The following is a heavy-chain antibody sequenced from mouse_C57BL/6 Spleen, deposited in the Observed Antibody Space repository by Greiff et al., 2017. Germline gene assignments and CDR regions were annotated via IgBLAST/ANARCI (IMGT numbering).Heavy chain of an antibody. CDR1: GYAFSSSW. D-gene: IGHD2-3*01. CDR2: IYPGDGDT. J-gene: IGHJ1*03. Sequence: QVQLQQSGPELVKPGASVKISCKASGYAFSSSWMNWVKQRPGKGLEWIGRIYPGDGDTNYNGKCKGKATLTADKSSSTAYMQLSSLTSEDSAVYCCARLVLYDGYAYWYFDVWGTGTTVTVSS. V-gene: IGHV1-82*01. CDR3: ARLVLYDGYAYWYFDV.